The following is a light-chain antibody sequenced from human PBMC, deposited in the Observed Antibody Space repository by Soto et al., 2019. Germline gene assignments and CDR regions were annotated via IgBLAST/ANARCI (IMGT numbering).Light chain of an antibody. CDR3: SSYTRSSTVI. V-gene: IGLV2-14*01. CDR2: GVN. CDR1: SSDVGGYNY. J-gene: IGLJ2*01. Sequence: QSALTQPASVSGSPGQSITISCTGTSSDVGGYNYVSWYQQHPGKAPKLLIYGVNNRPSGVSNRFSGSKSGNTASLTISGPQAEDEADYYCSSYTRSSTVIFGGGTKLTVL.